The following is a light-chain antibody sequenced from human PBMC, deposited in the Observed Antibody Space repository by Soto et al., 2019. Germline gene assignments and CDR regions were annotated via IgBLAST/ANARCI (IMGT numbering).Light chain of an antibody. CDR3: CSYAGNSTLVL. CDR1: SIDVVSYNL. V-gene: IGLV2-23*01. CDR2: EGD. J-gene: IGLJ2*01. Sequence: QSVLTQPASVSGSPGQSITISCTGTSIDVVSYNLVSWYQQHPGKAPKLIIYEGDKRPSGLSNRFSGSKSGNTASLTISGLQAEDEADYYCCSYAGNSTLVLFGGGTKLTVL.